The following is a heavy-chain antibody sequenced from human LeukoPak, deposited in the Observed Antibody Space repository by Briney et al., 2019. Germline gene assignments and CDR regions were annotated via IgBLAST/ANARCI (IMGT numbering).Heavy chain of an antibody. D-gene: IGHD6-6*01. CDR1: GGSFSGYF. CDR2: INHNGST. J-gene: IGHJ5*01. Sequence: PSDTLSLTCALYGGSFSGYFWSWIRHPPGKGLEWIGDINHNGSTNYHPPLKSRVPIPVKMSKSQFSLKLSSVTAADTAVYYCARLATPSTMAARGRSWFESWGQGTLVTVSS. CDR3: ARLATPSTMAARGRSWFES. V-gene: IGHV4-34*01.